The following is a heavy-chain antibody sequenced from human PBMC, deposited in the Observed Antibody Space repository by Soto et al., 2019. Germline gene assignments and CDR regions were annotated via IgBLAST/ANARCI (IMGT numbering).Heavy chain of an antibody. CDR1: NFVFSDYS. CDR3: ARDKDQYDFWGGTLDS. CDR2: ISYDGGNK. D-gene: IGHD3-3*01. Sequence: QLVESGGGVVQPARSLKLSCTASNFVFSDYSLHWVRQAPGKGLEWVALISYDGGNKYYADSVKGRFTISRDNSKNTLYLQMNSLRREDTAVYYCARDKDQYDFWGGTLDSWGQGTLVTVSS. J-gene: IGHJ4*02. V-gene: IGHV3-30-3*01.